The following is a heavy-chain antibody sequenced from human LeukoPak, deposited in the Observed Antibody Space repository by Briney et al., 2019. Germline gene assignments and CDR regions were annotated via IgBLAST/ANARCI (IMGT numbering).Heavy chain of an antibody. CDR3: VRSPVLTGYYHYFDY. V-gene: IGHV3-64D*09. J-gene: IGHJ4*02. CDR2: ISSDGGST. Sequence: GGSLRLSCAASGFTFSSYSMNWVRQAPGEGLEYVSAISSDGGSTYYADSVKGRFTISRDYSKNTLHLQMSSLRPEDTAVYYCVRSPVLTGYYHYFDYWGQGTLVTVSS. D-gene: IGHD3-9*01. CDR1: GFTFSSYS.